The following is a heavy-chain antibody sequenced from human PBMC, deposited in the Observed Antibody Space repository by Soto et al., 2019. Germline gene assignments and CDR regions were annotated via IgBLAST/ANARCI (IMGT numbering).Heavy chain of an antibody. V-gene: IGHV1-69*13. CDR2: IIPIFGTA. CDR3: ARRWDAGGYSWYYYYGMDV. Sequence: SVKVSCKASGGTFSSYAISWVRQAPGQGLEWMGGIIPIFGTANYAQKFQGRVTITADESTSTAYMELSILRSEDTAVYYCARRWDAGGYSWYYYYGMDVWGQGTTVTVSS. D-gene: IGHD3-22*01. CDR1: GGTFSSYA. J-gene: IGHJ6*02.